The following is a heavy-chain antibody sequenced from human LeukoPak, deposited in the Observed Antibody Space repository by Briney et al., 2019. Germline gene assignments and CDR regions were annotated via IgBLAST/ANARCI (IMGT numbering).Heavy chain of an antibody. CDR3: ARIDYGDHY. J-gene: IGHJ4*02. CDR1: GFIVSSKY. V-gene: IGHV3-66*01. Sequence: GGSLRLSCAASGFIVSSKYMSWVRQAPGKGLEWVSVIHSGGSAYYADSVKGRFTISRENSKNTLYLQMNSLRAEDTAVYYCARIDYGDHYWGQGTLVTVSS. D-gene: IGHD4-17*01. CDR2: IHSGGSA.